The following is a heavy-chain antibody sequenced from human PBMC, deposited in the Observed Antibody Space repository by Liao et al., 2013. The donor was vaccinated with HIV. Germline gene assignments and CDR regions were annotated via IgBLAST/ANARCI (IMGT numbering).Heavy chain of an antibody. Sequence: QVQLQESGPGLVKPSETLSLTCTVSGGSISSYYWSWIRQPAGKGLEWIGHIYTNENTNYNPSLKSRVTMSVDTSKNQFSLNLSSVTAADTAVYYCARATGVRTNYYYYYYMDVWGKGTTVTVSS. V-gene: IGHV4-4*07. D-gene: IGHD7-27*01. CDR1: GGSISSYY. CDR2: IYTNENT. CDR3: ARATGVRTNYYYYYYMDV. J-gene: IGHJ6*03.